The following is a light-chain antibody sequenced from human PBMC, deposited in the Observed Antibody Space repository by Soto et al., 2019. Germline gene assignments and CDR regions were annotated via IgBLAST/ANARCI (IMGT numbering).Light chain of an antibody. CDR2: AAS. J-gene: IGKJ2*01. CDR1: QGISSY. V-gene: IGKV1-8*01. CDR3: QQYYSYPYP. Sequence: AIRMTQSPSSFSASTGDRVTITCRASQGISSYLAWYQQKPGKAPKLLIYAASTLQSGVPSRFSGSGSGTDFTLTISCLQSEDFATYYCQQYYSYPYPFGQGNKLEIK.